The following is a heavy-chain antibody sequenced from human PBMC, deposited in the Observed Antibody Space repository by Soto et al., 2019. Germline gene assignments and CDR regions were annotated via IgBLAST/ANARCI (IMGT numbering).Heavy chain of an antibody. J-gene: IGHJ4*01. D-gene: IGHD3-22*01. V-gene: IGHV3-11*06. CDR1: GFTFSDYY. Sequence: QVQLVESGGGLVKPGGSLRLSCAASGFTFSDYYMTWIRQAPGKGLKWVSFISGSRNYTDYADSVKGLFTISRDNAKKSLYLEMNSLRVEDTAVYYCARGHNYDNGGYQYFDYWGHGTLVTVAS. CDR3: ARGHNYDNGGYQYFDY. CDR2: ISGSRNYT.